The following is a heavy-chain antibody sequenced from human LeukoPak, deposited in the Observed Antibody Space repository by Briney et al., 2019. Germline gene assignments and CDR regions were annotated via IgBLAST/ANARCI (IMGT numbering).Heavy chain of an antibody. CDR3: AREYCSGGSCHPTDAFDI. Sequence: ASVKVSCKASGYTFTSYGISWVRQAPGQGLEWMGWISAYNGNTNYAQKLQGRVTMTTDTSTTTAYMELRSLRSDDTAVYYCAREYCSGGSCHPTDAFDIWGQGTMVTVSS. CDR2: ISAYNGNT. J-gene: IGHJ3*02. D-gene: IGHD2-15*01. V-gene: IGHV1-18*01. CDR1: GYTFTSYG.